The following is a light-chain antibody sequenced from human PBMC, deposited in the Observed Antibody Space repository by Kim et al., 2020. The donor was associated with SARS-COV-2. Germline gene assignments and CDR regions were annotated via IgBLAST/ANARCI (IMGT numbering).Light chain of an antibody. J-gene: IGLJ2*01. Sequence: QSALTQPASVSGSPGQSITISCTGISSDVGGYNYVSWYQQHPGKAPKLMIYDVSKRPSGVSNRFSGSKSGNTASLTISGLQAEDEADYYCSSYTSSSTLFGGGTQLTVL. CDR3: SSYTSSSTL. V-gene: IGLV2-14*01. CDR1: SSDVGGYNY. CDR2: DVS.